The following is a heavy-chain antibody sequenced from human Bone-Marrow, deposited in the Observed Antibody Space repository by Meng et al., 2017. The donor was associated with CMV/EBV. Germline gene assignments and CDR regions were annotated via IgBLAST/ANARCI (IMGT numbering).Heavy chain of an antibody. Sequence: GESLKISCAASGFTFSSYSMNWVRQAPGKGLEWVSSISSSSSYIYYADSVKGRFTISRDNAKNSLYLQMNSLRAEDTAVYYCAREVSSSSFWSPLYGMDVWCQGTTVTVSS. V-gene: IGHV3-21*01. J-gene: IGHJ6*02. D-gene: IGHD6-6*01. CDR2: ISSSSSYI. CDR3: AREVSSSSFWSPLYGMDV. CDR1: GFTFSSYS.